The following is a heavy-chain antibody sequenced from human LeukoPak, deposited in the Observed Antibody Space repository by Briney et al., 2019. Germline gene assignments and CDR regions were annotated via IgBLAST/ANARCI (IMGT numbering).Heavy chain of an antibody. J-gene: IGHJ3*02. V-gene: IGHV3-30*03. CDR1: GFTFSSYG. Sequence: GSLRLSCAASGFTFSSYGMHWVRQAPGKGLEWVAVISYDGSNKYYADSVKGRFTISRDNSKNTLYLQMNSLRAEDTAVYYCASARPLDAFDIWGQGTMVTVSS. CDR3: ASARPLDAFDI. CDR2: ISYDGSNK.